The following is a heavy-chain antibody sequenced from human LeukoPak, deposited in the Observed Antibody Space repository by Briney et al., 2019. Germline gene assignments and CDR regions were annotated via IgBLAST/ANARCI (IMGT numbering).Heavy chain of an antibody. Sequence: GGSLRLYCAASGFTFSSYWMSWVRQAPGKGLEWVANIKQDGSEKYYVDSVKGRFTISRDNAKNSLYLQMNSLRAEDTAVYYCARDPRLGSGYYSYFDYWGQGTLVTVSS. D-gene: IGHD3-22*01. CDR3: ARDPRLGSGYYSYFDY. CDR2: IKQDGSEK. J-gene: IGHJ4*02. V-gene: IGHV3-7*01. CDR1: GFTFSSYW.